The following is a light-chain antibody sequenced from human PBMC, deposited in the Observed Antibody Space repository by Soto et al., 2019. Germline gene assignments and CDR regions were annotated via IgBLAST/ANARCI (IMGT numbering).Light chain of an antibody. CDR1: QSLLHSNGYNY. J-gene: IGKJ4*01. CDR3: MQALQTPPT. Sequence: HSPLSLPVTPGEPASISCRSSQSLLHSNGYNYLDWYLQKPGQSPQLLIYLGSNRASGVPDRFSGSGSGTDFTLKISRVEAEDVGVYYCMQALQTPPTFGGGTKVDIK. V-gene: IGKV2-28*01. CDR2: LGS.